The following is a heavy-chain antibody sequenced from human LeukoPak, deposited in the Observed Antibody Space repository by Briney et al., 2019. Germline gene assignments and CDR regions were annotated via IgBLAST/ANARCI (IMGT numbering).Heavy chain of an antibody. CDR2: ISGSGGST. Sequence: QPGGSLRLSCAASGFTFSSYAMSWVRQAPGKGLEGVSAISGSGGSTHYAHSVKGRLPISRDNSKNTLYLQMNSLRAEDTAVYYCAKDSAYCSGGSGQGGGYYWGQGTLVTVSS. V-gene: IGHV3-23*01. J-gene: IGHJ4*02. CDR1: GFTFSSYA. CDR3: AKDSAYCSGGSGQGGGYY. D-gene: IGHD2-15*01.